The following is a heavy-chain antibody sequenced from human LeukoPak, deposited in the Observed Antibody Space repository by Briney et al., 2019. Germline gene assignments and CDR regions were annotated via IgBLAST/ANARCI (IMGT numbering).Heavy chain of an antibody. CDR2: MHSSGST. J-gene: IGHJ4*02. CDR3: ARDIRIVGATLYFDY. D-gene: IGHD1-26*01. V-gene: IGHV4-59*01. Sequence: SETLSLTCTVSGGSIRNYYWSWIRQPPGKGLEWIGCMHSSGSTTYNLSLKSRLTMSIDTSKNQLSLKMRSVTTADTAVYYCARDIRIVGATLYFDYWGQGTLVTVSS. CDR1: GGSIRNYY.